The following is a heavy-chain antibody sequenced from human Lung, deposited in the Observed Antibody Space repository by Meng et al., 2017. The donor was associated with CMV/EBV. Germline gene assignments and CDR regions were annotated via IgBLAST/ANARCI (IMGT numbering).Heavy chain of an antibody. V-gene: IGHV3-7*01. Sequence: SCAASGFTFSYFWMSWVRQAPGKGLEWVANIKQDGSEKYYVDSVEGRFTISRDNAKNSLYLQMNSLRTEDTAVYYCARDRGAFDIWGQGPVVTVSS. CDR1: GFTFSYFW. D-gene: IGHD3-10*01. J-gene: IGHJ3*02. CDR2: IKQDGSEK. CDR3: ARDRGAFDI.